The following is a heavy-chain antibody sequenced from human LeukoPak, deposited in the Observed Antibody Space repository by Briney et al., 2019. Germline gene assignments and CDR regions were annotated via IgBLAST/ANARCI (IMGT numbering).Heavy chain of an antibody. CDR1: GFTFNNYW. Sequence: GGSLRLSCAASGFTFNNYWIHWVRQAPGKGLVWVSRINTDGRTTTYADSVKGRFTISRDNAKNTMHLQMSSLRAEDTAVYYCVRDYGGNSGDFDYWGQGTLVTVSS. CDR3: VRDYGGNSGDFDY. CDR2: INTDGRTT. D-gene: IGHD4-23*01. V-gene: IGHV3-74*01. J-gene: IGHJ4*02.